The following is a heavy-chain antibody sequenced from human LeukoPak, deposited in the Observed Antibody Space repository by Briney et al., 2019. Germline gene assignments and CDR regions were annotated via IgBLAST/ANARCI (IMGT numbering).Heavy chain of an antibody. D-gene: IGHD2-2*01. CDR2: IRYDGSNK. Sequence: GGSLRLSCAAFGFTFSSYGMHWVRQAPGKGLEWVAFIRYDGSNKYYADSVKGRFTISRDNSKNTLYLQMNSLRAEDTAVYYCARLRTPYCSSTSCYVAFDIWGQGTMVTVSS. J-gene: IGHJ3*02. CDR3: ARLRTPYCSSTSCYVAFDI. CDR1: GFTFSSYG. V-gene: IGHV3-30*02.